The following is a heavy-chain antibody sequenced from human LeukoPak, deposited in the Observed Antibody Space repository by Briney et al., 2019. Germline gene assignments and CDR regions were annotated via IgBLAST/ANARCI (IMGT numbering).Heavy chain of an antibody. CDR3: ARDSGYDILTGYIIFDY. V-gene: IGHV4-34*01. CDR1: GGSFSGYY. J-gene: IGHJ4*02. CDR2: INHSGST. Sequence: SETLSLTCAVYGGSFSGYYWSWIRQPPGKGLEWIGEINHSGSTNYNPSLKSRVTISVDTSKNQFSLKLSSVTAADTAVYYCARDSGYDILTGYIIFDYWGQGTLVTVSS. D-gene: IGHD3-9*01.